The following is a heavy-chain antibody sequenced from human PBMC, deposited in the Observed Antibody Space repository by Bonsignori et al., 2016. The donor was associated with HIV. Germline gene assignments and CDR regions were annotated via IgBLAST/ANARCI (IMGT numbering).Heavy chain of an antibody. J-gene: IGHJ1*01. CDR3: ARGLPGGGYSWGREYFHH. D-gene: IGHD3-16*01. CDR2: IYYSGST. Sequence: WIRQPPGKGLEWIGYIYYSGSTKYNPSLKSRVTISVDTPKNQVSLKLSSVTAADTAVYYCARGLPGGGYSWGREYFHHWGQGTLVTVSS. V-gene: IGHV4-59*01.